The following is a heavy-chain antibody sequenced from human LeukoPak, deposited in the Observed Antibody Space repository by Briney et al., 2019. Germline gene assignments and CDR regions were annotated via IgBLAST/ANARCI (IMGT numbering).Heavy chain of an antibody. CDR3: ARGRRITMVRGVIITPPDAFDI. CDR2: INHSGST. CDR1: GGSFSGYY. Sequence: SETLSLTCAVYGGSFSGYYWSWIRQPPGKGLEWIGEINHSGSTNYNPSLKSRVTISVDTSKNQFSLKLSSVTAADTAVYYCARGRRITMVRGVIITPPDAFDIWGQGTMVTVSS. V-gene: IGHV4-34*01. D-gene: IGHD3-10*01. J-gene: IGHJ3*02.